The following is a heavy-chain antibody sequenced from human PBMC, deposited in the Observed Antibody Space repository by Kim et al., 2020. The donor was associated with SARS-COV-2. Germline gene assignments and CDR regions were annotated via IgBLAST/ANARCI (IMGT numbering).Heavy chain of an antibody. Sequence: YSPSFQGQVTISADKSISTAYLQWSSLKASDTAMYYCARGGGSYSRWFDPWGQGTLVTVSS. V-gene: IGHV5-51*01. CDR3: ARGGGSYSRWFDP. D-gene: IGHD1-26*01. J-gene: IGHJ5*02.